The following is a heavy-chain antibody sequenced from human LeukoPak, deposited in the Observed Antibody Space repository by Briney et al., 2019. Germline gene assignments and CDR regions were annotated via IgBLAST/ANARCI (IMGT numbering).Heavy chain of an antibody. CDR1: GGSISSSSYY. V-gene: IGHV4-39*01. Sequence: SETLSLTSTVPGGSISSSSYYWGWIRQPPGKWLEWIGNLYYSGSTYYNPSLKSRVTISVDTPKKQFSLKLSSVTAADTAVFYCARFNPAAGSFCFDYWGQGTLVTVSP. D-gene: IGHD6-13*01. CDR2: LYYSGST. CDR3: ARFNPAAGSFCFDY. J-gene: IGHJ4*02.